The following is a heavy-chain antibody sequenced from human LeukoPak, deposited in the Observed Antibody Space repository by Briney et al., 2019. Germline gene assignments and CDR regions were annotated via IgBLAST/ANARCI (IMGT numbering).Heavy chain of an antibody. V-gene: IGHV3-9*01. Sequence: GGSLRLSCAASGFTFDDSAMHWVRQVPGKGLEWVSGISWNSGIIDYADSVKGRFTISRDNAKNSLYLQMNSLRAEDTALYYCAKDRVFEFGVAVAGIDYWGQGTLVTVSS. CDR1: GFTFDDSA. CDR2: ISWNSGII. J-gene: IGHJ4*02. CDR3: AKDRVFEFGVAVAGIDY. D-gene: IGHD6-19*01.